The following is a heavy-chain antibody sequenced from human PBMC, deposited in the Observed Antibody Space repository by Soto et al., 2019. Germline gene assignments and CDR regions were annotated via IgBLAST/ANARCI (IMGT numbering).Heavy chain of an antibody. J-gene: IGHJ4*02. V-gene: IGHV1-18*01. D-gene: IGHD6-19*01. Sequence: QVQLVQSGAEVKKPGASVNVSCKASGYTFTSYGISWVRQAPGQGLEWMGWISAYNGNTNYAQKLQGRVTMTTDTSTSTAYMELRSLRSDDTAVYYCARDNTKTVAGSEFDCWGQGTLVTVSS. CDR3: ARDNTKTVAGSEFDC. CDR1: GYTFTSYG. CDR2: ISAYNGNT.